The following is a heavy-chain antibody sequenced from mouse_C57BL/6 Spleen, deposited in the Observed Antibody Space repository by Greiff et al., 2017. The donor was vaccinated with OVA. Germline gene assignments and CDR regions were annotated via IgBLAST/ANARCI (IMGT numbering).Heavy chain of an antibody. D-gene: IGHD3-3*01. CDR1: GYAFSSSW. J-gene: IGHJ1*03. CDR2: IYPGDGDT. V-gene: IGHV1-82*01. CDR3: ARAGGLGYFDV. Sequence: QVQLKESGPELVKPGASVKIPCKASGYAFSSSWMNWVKQRPGKGLEWIGRIYPGDGDTNYNGKFKGKATLTADKSSSTAYMQLSSLTSEDSAVYFCARAGGLGYFDVWGTGTTVTVSS.